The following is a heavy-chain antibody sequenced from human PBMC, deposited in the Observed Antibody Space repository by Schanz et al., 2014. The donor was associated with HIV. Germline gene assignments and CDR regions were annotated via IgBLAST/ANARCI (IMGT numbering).Heavy chain of an antibody. V-gene: IGHV3-66*02. J-gene: IGHJ4*02. CDR1: GFTFI. CDR2: SGGIT. CDR3: AKAAVTDYLDY. Sequence: EVQLLESGGGLVQPGGSLRLSCAASGFTFISGSGGITYYADSVKGRFTISRDNSKNTLYLQMNSLRAEDTAVYYCAKAAVTDYLDYWGQGTLVTVSS. D-gene: IGHD2-21*02.